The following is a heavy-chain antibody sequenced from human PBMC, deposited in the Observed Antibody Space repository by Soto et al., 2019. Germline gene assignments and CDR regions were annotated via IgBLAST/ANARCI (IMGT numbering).Heavy chain of an antibody. J-gene: IGHJ3*02. D-gene: IGHD2-15*01. CDR1: GYTFTGYY. V-gene: IGHV1-2*04. CDR2: INPNSGGT. Sequence: ASVKVSCKASGYTFTGYYMHCVRQAPGQGLEWMGWINPNSGGTNYAQKFQGWVTMTRDTSISTAYMELSRLRSDDTAVYYCARGGEGYCSGGSCYRRYDAFDIWGQGTMVTVSS. CDR3: ARGGEGYCSGGSCYRRYDAFDI.